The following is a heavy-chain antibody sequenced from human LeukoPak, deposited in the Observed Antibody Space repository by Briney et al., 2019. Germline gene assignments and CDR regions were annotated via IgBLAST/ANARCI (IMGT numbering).Heavy chain of an antibody. CDR2: IYYSGST. CDR1: GDSISRGRYY. Sequence: SQTLSLTCTVSGDSISRGRYYWSWVRQPAGKELEWIGYIYYSGSTNYNPSLKSRVTISVDTSKNQFSLKLSSVTAADTAVYYCARDLGTGSYFPFDYWGQGTPVTVSS. V-gene: IGHV4-61*10. D-gene: IGHD1-26*01. CDR3: ARDLGTGSYFPFDY. J-gene: IGHJ4*02.